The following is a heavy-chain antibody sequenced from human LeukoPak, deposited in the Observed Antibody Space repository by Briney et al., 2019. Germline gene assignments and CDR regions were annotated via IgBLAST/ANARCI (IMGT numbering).Heavy chain of an antibody. V-gene: IGHV3-30*02. CDR3: GALSGTTPLGGV. Sequence: PGGSLRLSCAASGFTFSSYGMHWVRQAPGKGLQWLAFIQSDGNNKYYADSVKGRFTISRDNSKNTLYLQMNSLRAEDTAVYYCGALSGTTPLGGVGGQGTLVTVSS. J-gene: IGHJ4*02. D-gene: IGHD1-1*01. CDR2: IQSDGNNK. CDR1: GFTFSSYG.